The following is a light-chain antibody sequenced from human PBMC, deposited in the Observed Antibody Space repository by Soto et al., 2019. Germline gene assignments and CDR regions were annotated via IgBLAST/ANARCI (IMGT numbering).Light chain of an antibody. CDR2: DVD. Sequence: QSALTQPASVSGSPGQSITISCTGTSSDVGGYNYVSWYQQHPGTAPKLIIYDVDNRPSGVSSRFSGSKSGNTASLTISGLQAEDEADYYCSSYSSSSTPNDVFGTGTQLTVL. J-gene: IGLJ7*01. V-gene: IGLV2-14*01. CDR3: SSYSSSSTPNDV. CDR1: SSDVGGYNY.